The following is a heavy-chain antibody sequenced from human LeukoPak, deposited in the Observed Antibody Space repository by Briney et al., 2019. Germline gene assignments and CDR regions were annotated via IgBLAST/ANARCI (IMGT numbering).Heavy chain of an antibody. D-gene: IGHD1-1*01. Sequence: ASGFTFSSYGMHWLRHAPGQGLKWMGWINPNSVGTNYAQKFQGRVTMTRDTSISTAYMELSRLRSDDTAVYYCARAGYPEPFDYWGQGTLVTVSS. CDR2: INPNSVGT. V-gene: IGHV1-2*02. CDR3: ARAGYPEPFDY. J-gene: IGHJ4*02. CDR1: GFTFSSYG.